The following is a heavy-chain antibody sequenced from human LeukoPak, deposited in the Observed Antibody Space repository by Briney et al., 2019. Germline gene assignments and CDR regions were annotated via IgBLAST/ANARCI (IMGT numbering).Heavy chain of an antibody. CDR1: GFTFSSYA. CDR2: ISYDGSNK. Sequence: GGSLRLSCAASGFTFSSYAMHRVRQAPGKGLEWVAVISYDGSNKYYADSVKGRFTISRDNSKNTLSLQMNSLRAEDTAVYYCARDPAYIAAPGTLDYWGQGTLVTVSS. CDR3: ARDPAYIAAPGTLDY. V-gene: IGHV3-30-3*01. J-gene: IGHJ4*02. D-gene: IGHD6-13*01.